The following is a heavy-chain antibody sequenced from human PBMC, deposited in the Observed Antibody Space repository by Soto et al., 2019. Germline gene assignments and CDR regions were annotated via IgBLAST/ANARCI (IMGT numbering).Heavy chain of an antibody. CDR2: ISYDGTNQ. V-gene: IGHV3-30*13. CDR3: ARDQGVYGDDPDDAFEI. D-gene: IGHD4-17*01. Sequence: QEQLVESGGGVVQPGRSLRLSCVASGFRFNTYSINWVRQAPGKGLEWVAAISYDGTNQFYAESVKGRFTVSKDDSKNRVHLQMHSHRLDDTGMYYCARDQGVYGDDPDDAFEIWGQGTVVTVSS. CDR1: GFRFNTYS. J-gene: IGHJ3*02.